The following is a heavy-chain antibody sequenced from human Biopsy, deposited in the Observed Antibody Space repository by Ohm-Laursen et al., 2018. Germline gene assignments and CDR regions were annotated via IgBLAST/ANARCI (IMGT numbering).Heavy chain of an antibody. CDR1: GFTFNRSA. CDR2: IVVGGGNT. CDR3: SSRPNCGGDCSSGFDY. J-gene: IGHJ4*02. V-gene: IGHV1-58*02. Sequence: SVKVSCKASGFTFNRSAMQWVRQARGQRLEWIGWIVVGGGNTNYAQKFQERVTITRDMSTSTAYMELSSLRSEDTAVYYCSSRPNCGGDCSSGFDYWGQGTLVTVSS. D-gene: IGHD2-21*02.